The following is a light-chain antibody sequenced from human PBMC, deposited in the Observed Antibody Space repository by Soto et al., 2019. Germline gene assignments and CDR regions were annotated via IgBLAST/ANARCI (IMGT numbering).Light chain of an antibody. CDR2: SAS. CDR1: QSVSSK. V-gene: IGKV3-15*01. J-gene: IGKJ1*01. CDR3: QQYNKWPWT. Sequence: EIVMTQSPATLSVSPGERATLSCRASQSVSSKIAWYQQQPGQAPRLLMYSASIRATGIPVRFSGSGSGTESTLTISSLQSEDFAIYYCQQYNKWPWTFGQGTKVDIK.